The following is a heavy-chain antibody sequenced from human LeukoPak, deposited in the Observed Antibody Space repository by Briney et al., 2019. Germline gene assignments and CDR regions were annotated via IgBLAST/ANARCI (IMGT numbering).Heavy chain of an antibody. V-gene: IGHV4-39*07. CDR3: ARGAYCSGGSCYSLPGAFDY. CDR2: IYYSGST. CDR1: GGSISRSGYY. D-gene: IGHD2-15*01. Sequence: SETLSLTCTVSGGSISRSGYYWGWIRQTPGKGLEWIGSIYYSGSTYYKSSLKSRVTISLDTSKNQFSLKLSSVTAADTAVYYCARGAYCSGGSCYSLPGAFDYWGQGTLVTVSS. J-gene: IGHJ4*02.